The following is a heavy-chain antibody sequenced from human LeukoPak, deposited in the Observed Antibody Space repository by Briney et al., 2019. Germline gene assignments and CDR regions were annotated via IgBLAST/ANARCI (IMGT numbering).Heavy chain of an antibody. D-gene: IGHD1-26*01. CDR3: AKDGGTYPYFLDV. Sequence: GGSLRLSCAASGFTFSSYEMNWVRHAPGEGLQWVSAVSGSGAHTYYADSVKGRFTISRDNSRDTLYLQMTGLRAEDTAIYICAKDGGTYPYFLDVWGKGTTVIVSS. CDR1: GFTFSSYE. V-gene: IGHV3-23*01. J-gene: IGHJ6*03. CDR2: VSGSGAHT.